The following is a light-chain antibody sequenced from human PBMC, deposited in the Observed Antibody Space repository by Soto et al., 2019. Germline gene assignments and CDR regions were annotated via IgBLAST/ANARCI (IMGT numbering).Light chain of an antibody. CDR3: AAWDDSLNAVG. V-gene: IGLV1-44*01. CDR1: SSNIGGNT. J-gene: IGLJ2*01. CDR2: SNN. Sequence: QSVLTQPPSASGTPGQRVTISCSGSSSNIGGNTVNWYQQLPGTAPRVLIYSNNQRPSGVPDRFSGSKSGTSASLAISGLQSEDEADYYCAAWDDSLNAVGFGGGTKLTVL.